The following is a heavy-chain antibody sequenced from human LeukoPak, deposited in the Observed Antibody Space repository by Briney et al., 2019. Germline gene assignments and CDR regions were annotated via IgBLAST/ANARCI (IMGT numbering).Heavy chain of an antibody. CDR2: ISSNGGST. D-gene: IGHD6-19*01. V-gene: IGHV3-64*01. Sequence: LGGSLRLSCAASGFTFSSYAMHWVRQAPGKGLEYVSAISSNGGSTYYANSVKGRFTISRDNSKNTLYLQMGSLRAEDMAVYYCARDAPPGGWPYYFDYWGQGTLVTVSS. CDR3: ARDAPPGGWPYYFDY. CDR1: GFTFSSYA. J-gene: IGHJ4*02.